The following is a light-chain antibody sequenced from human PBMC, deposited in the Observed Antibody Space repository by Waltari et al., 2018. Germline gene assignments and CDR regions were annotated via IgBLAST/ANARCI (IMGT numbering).Light chain of an antibody. J-gene: IGLJ3*02. Sequence: QSALTQPPSVSGSPGQSVTISCPGTSSAVGSYNRASWYQQPPGTAPKLVIYEVSTRPSGVPDRFSGSKSGNTASLTISGLQAEDEADYYCSSYTSSSTWVFGGGTKLTVL. CDR2: EVS. CDR1: SSAVGSYNR. V-gene: IGLV2-18*02. CDR3: SSYTSSSTWV.